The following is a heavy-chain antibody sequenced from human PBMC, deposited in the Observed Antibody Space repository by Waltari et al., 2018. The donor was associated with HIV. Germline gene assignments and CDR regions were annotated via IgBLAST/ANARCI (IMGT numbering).Heavy chain of an antibody. CDR2: INSDASDA. CDR3: VGGAPFAY. J-gene: IGHJ4*02. V-gene: IGHV3-74*01. Sequence: EVQLVESGGGLIQPGGSLRLSCAASGFSFSSSWMHCVRQTPGKGPVWVASINSDASDAQYADSEKGRFTISRDNAKNMLYLQMNSLRAEDTAIYYCVGGAPFAYWGQGTLVTVSS. D-gene: IGHD4-17*01. CDR1: GFSFSSSW.